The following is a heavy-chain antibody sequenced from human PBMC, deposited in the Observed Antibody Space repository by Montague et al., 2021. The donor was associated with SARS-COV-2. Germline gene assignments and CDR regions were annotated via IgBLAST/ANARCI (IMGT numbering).Heavy chain of an antibody. Sequence: SETLSLTCTLAGGSFSSYHWSWIRQPPGKGLEWIGYIYYSGSTNYNPSLKSRVTISVDTSKNQFSLKLSSVTAADTAVYYCARGSGWMGNAFDIWGQGTMVTVSS. D-gene: IGHD6-19*01. CDR3: ARGSGWMGNAFDI. CDR2: IYYSGST. J-gene: IGHJ3*02. CDR1: GGSFSSYH. V-gene: IGHV4-59*01.